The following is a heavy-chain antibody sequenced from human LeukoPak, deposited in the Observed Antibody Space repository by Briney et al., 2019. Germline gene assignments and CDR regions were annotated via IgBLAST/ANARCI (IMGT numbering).Heavy chain of an antibody. CDR1: GFTFSHAW. CDR2: IKSKTDGGTT. Sequence: TGGSLRLSCAASGFTFSHAWMSWVRQAPGKGLEWVGRIKSKTDGGTTDYAAPVKGRFTISRDDSKNTLYLQMNSLKTEDTAVYYCTTDHSAYYYDSSGYYGLFDYWGQGTLVTVSS. J-gene: IGHJ4*02. D-gene: IGHD3-22*01. CDR3: TTDHSAYYYDSSGYYGLFDY. V-gene: IGHV3-15*01.